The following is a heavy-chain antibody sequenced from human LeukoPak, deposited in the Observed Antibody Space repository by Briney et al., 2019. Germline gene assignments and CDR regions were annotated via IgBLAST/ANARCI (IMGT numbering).Heavy chain of an antibody. D-gene: IGHD3-10*01. V-gene: IGHV4-39*07. Sequence: SETLSLTCTVSGDSISSNNYYWAWIRQPPGKGLEWIANIYYSGTTYYNPSLKSRVTIPVDTFDNQFSLRLNSVTAADTAVYYCTRVPPVYDSGNFYKGTHFDYWGQGTLVTVSS. CDR2: IYYSGTT. CDR3: TRVPPVYDSGNFYKGTHFDY. CDR1: GDSISSNNYY. J-gene: IGHJ4*02.